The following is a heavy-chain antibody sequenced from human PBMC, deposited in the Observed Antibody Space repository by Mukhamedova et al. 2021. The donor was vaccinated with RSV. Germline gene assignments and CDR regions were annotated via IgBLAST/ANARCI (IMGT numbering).Heavy chain of an antibody. CDR3: AKPDSGYDGTSFFDY. J-gene: IGHJ4*02. V-gene: IGHV3-23*01. D-gene: IGHD5-12*01. Sequence: TISRDNSKNTLYLQMNSLRADDTAVYYCAKPDSGYDGTSFFDYWGQGTLVTVPS.